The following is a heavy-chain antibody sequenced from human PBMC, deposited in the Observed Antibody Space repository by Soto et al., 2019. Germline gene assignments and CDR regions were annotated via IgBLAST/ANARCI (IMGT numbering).Heavy chain of an antibody. J-gene: IGHJ6*03. V-gene: IGHV1-18*01. CDR2: ISAYNGNT. D-gene: IGHD5-12*01. Sequence: ASVKVSCKASGYTFTNYGISWVRQAPGQGLEWMGWISAYNGNTNYAQKLQGRVTMTTDTSTRTAYMELRSLRSDDTAVYYCARESGGATATLDYYYFYMDVWGKGTTVTVSS. CDR1: GYTFTNYG. CDR3: ARESGGATATLDYYYFYMDV.